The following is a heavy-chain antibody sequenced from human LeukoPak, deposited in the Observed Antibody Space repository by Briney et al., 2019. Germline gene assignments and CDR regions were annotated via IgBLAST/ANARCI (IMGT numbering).Heavy chain of an antibody. J-gene: IGHJ4*02. Sequence: SGGSLRLYCAASGFTFSSYSMNWVRQAPGKGLEWVSSISSSSSYIYYADSVKGRFTISRDNAKNSLYLQMNSLRAEDTAVYYCARDVVVPAAYFDYWGQGTLVTVSS. V-gene: IGHV3-21*01. CDR1: GFTFSSYS. CDR2: ISSSSSYI. D-gene: IGHD2-2*01. CDR3: ARDVVVPAAYFDY.